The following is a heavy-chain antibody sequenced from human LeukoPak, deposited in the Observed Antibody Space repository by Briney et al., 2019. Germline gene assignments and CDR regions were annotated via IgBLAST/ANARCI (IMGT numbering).Heavy chain of an antibody. Sequence: GGSLRLSCAASGFTFSSYLMHWVRQAPGKGLVWVSHIHSDGSTTYADSVKGRFTISRDNAKKTLYLQMNSLRAEDTAVYYCARASSRSFLDYWGQGNLVTVSS. CDR1: GFTFSSYL. D-gene: IGHD1-26*01. CDR3: ARASSRSFLDY. CDR2: IHSDGST. V-gene: IGHV3-74*01. J-gene: IGHJ4*02.